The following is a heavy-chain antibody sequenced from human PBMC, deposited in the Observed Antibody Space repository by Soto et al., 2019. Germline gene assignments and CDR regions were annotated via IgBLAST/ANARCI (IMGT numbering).Heavy chain of an antibody. V-gene: IGHV3-30*18. CDR1: GFSFRTYG. Sequence: GGCLVAACEASGFSFRTYGMHWVRQAPGKGLEWVAVISNDGSHEYYTESAKGRLTIYIENSKNTLYLQMNSLRPEDTAVYYCSNGEGGCHDYSVXYGGQGPRVTVXS. D-gene: IGHD5-12*01. CDR2: ISNDGSHE. CDR3: SNGEGGCHDYSVXY. J-gene: IGHJ4*02.